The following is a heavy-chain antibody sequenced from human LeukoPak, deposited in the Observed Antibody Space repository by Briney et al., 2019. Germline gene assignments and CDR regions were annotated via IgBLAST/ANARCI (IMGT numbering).Heavy chain of an antibody. J-gene: IGHJ4*02. CDR1: GGSVSSSTYY. Sequence: SETLSLTCTVSGGSVSSSTYYWGWIRQPPGKGLEWIGSIYYNGNTYFNPSLKSRVTISADTSKNQFSLKLSSVTAADTAVYYCARRGWRSDYWGQGTLVTVSS. CDR2: IYYNGNT. V-gene: IGHV4-39*01. CDR3: ARRGWRSDY.